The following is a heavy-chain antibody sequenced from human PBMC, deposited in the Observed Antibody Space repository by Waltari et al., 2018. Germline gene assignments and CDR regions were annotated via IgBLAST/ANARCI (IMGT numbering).Heavy chain of an antibody. CDR2: INHSGRP. J-gene: IGHJ5*02. Sequence: QVQLQQWGAGLLKPSETLSLTCAVYGGSFSGYYWSWIRQPPGKGLEWIGEINHSGRPNYNPDLKSRVTISVDTSKNQFSLKLSSVTAADTAGYYCARGLETRHRLKYNWFDPWGQGTLVTVSS. CDR1: GGSFSGYY. CDR3: ARGLETRHRLKYNWFDP. V-gene: IGHV4-34*01. D-gene: IGHD6-25*01.